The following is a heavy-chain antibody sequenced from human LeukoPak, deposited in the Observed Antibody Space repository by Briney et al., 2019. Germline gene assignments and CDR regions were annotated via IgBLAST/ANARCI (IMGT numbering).Heavy chain of an antibody. CDR3: ARDSGRDGYSFDY. CDR2: IYYSGST. D-gene: IGHD5-24*01. Sequence: SETLSLTCTVSGGSISSGGYYWSWIRHHPGKGLEWIGYIYYSGSTYCNPSLKSRVTISVDTSKNQFSLKLSSVTAADTAVYYCARDSGRDGYSFDYWGQGTLVTVSS. J-gene: IGHJ4*02. V-gene: IGHV4-31*03. CDR1: GGSISSGGYY.